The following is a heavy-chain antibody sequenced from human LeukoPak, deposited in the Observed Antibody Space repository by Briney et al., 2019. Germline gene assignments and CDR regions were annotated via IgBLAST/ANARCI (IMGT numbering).Heavy chain of an antibody. Sequence: SETLSLTCTVSGGSITGYSWSWFRQSPVKGLEWIGYISYRGATNSNPSLKSRVTVSLDMSKNQFSLKLNSVTAADTAVYYCARGTAAVYWGQGTLVTVSS. CDR1: GGSITGYS. CDR2: ISYRGAT. V-gene: IGHV4-59*01. CDR3: ARGTAAVY. D-gene: IGHD6-25*01. J-gene: IGHJ4*02.